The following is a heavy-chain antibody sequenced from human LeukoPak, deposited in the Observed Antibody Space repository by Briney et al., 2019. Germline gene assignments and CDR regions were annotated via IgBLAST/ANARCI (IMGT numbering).Heavy chain of an antibody. CDR2: ISSSSSYI. D-gene: IGHD3-10*01. V-gene: IGHV3-21*01. CDR3: ARARITMVRGVMNYYGMDV. J-gene: IGHJ6*02. Sequence: GGSLRLSCAASGFTFSSYSMNWVRQAPGKGLEWVSSISSSSSYIYYADSVKGRFTISRDNAKNSLYLRMNSLRAEDTAVYYCARARITMVRGVMNYYGMDVWGQGTTVTVSS. CDR1: GFTFSSYS.